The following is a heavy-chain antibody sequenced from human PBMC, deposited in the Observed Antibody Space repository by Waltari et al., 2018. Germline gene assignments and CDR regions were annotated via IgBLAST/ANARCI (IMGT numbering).Heavy chain of an antibody. J-gene: IGHJ3*02. CDR2: INPNSGGT. D-gene: IGHD1-20*01. V-gene: IGHV1-2*02. Sequence: QVQLVQSGAEVKKPGASVKVSCKASGYTFTGYYMHWVRQAPGQGLEWMGWINPNSGGTNYATKFQGRVTMTRDTSISTAYMELSRLRSDDTAVYYCARAPLGITGTTDAFDIWGQGTMVTVSS. CDR1: GYTFTGYY. CDR3: ARAPLGITGTTDAFDI.